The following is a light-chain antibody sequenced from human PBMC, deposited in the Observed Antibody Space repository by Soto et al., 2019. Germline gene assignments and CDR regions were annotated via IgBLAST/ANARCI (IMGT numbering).Light chain of an antibody. CDR3: AAWHDSLNGVL. V-gene: IGLV2-14*01. CDR1: SSDVGYNY. J-gene: IGLJ2*01. CDR2: EVS. Sequence: QSALTQPASVSGSPGQSITISCTGSSSDVGYNYVSWYQQHPGKAPKLMIFEVSNRPSGVSIRFSGSKSGNTASLTISGLQAEDEADYYCAAWHDSLNGVLFGGGTKVTVL.